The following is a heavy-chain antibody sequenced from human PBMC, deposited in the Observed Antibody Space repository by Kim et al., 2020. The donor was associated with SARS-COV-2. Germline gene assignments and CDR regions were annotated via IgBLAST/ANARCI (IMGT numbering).Heavy chain of an antibody. J-gene: IGHJ4*02. CDR3: ATVRSSWPYYSEF. Sequence: YYAGSVQGRFAISGDDAKNSVFLQMNSLRAEDTAVYYCATVRSSWPYYSEFWGRGALVTVSS. D-gene: IGHD6-13*01. V-gene: IGHV3-48*03.